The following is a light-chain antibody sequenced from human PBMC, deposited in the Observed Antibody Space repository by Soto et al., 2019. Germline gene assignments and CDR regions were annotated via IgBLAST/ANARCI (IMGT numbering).Light chain of an antibody. CDR3: QQRYNWPPLT. V-gene: IGKV3-11*01. CDR2: NTS. Sequence: EIVVPQSPATLSLSTGERATLSCRASQTVGRFLAWYQHKPGQAPRLLIYNTSKRANGIPARFSGSGSGTDFTLTISSLEPEDFAVYYCQQRYNWPPLTFGGGTKVEMK. J-gene: IGKJ4*01. CDR1: QTVGRF.